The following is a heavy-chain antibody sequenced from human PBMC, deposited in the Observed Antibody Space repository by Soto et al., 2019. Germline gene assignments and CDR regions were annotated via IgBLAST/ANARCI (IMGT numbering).Heavy chain of an antibody. CDR1: GYTFTSYG. CDR3: ARAAGLVGTSWGVIDY. D-gene: IGHD1-26*01. CDR2: ISAYNGNT. Sequence: QVQLVQSGAEVKKPGASVKVSCKASGYTFTSYGISWVRQAPGQGLEWMGWISAYNGNTNYAQKLQGRVPMTTGTSTRTGYMELRSLRSDDTAVYYCARAAGLVGTSWGVIDYWGQGTLVTVSS. V-gene: IGHV1-18*01. J-gene: IGHJ4*02.